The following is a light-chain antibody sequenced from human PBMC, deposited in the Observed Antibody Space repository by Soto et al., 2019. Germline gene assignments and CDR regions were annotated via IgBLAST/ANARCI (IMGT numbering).Light chain of an antibody. CDR3: CSHAGRGSVL. CDR2: DVT. CDR1: SSDIGRYNL. Sequence: QSALAQPASVSGSPGQSITISCTGTSSDIGRYNLVSWYQQYPGKAPKLVIYDVTKRPSGVSDRFSASKSGNTASLTIPGLQAEDEADYYCCSHAGRGSVLFGGGTKLTVL. V-gene: IGLV2-23*02. J-gene: IGLJ2*01.